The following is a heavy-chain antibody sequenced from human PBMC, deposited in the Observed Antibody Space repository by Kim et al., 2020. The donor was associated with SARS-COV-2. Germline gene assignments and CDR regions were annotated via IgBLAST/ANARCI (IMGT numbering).Heavy chain of an antibody. CDR1: GYSFTSYW. CDR2: IDPSDSYT. CDR3: ASQVAARASYYYGMDV. D-gene: IGHD6-6*01. Sequence: GESLKISCKGSGYSFTSYWISWVRQMPGKGLEWMGRIDPSDSYTNYSPSFQGHVTISADKSISTAYLQWSSLKASDTAMYYCASQVAARASYYYGMDVWGQGTTVTVSS. V-gene: IGHV5-10-1*01. J-gene: IGHJ6*02.